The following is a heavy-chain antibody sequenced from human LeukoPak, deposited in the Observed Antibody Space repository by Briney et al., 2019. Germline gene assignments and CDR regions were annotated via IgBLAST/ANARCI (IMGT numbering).Heavy chain of an antibody. V-gene: IGHV3-74*01. Sequence: PGGSLRLSCTASGFSSSGHWMHWARQFPGKGLVWVSRISPTGSTTSYADSVKGRFTVSRDNAKNTLYLQVNNLRAEDTAVYYCARGPNSNWSGLDFWGQGTLLTVSS. CDR2: ISPTGSTT. D-gene: IGHD6-6*01. CDR3: ARGPNSNWSGLDF. CDR1: GFSSSGHW. J-gene: IGHJ4*02.